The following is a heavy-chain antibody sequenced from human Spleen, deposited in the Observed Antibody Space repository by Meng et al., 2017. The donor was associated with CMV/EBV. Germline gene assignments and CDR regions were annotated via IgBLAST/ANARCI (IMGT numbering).Heavy chain of an antibody. J-gene: IGHJ3*02. Sequence: GGSLRLSCAASGFTFSSYTMNWVRQAPGKGLEWVSYISSTSSDIHYADSVKGRFTISRDNAKNSLYLQMNSLRAEDTAVYYCARANWGSGGAFDIWGQGTMVTVSS. CDR1: GFTFSSYT. V-gene: IGHV3-21*05. CDR2: ISSTSSDI. CDR3: ARANWGSGGAFDI. D-gene: IGHD7-27*01.